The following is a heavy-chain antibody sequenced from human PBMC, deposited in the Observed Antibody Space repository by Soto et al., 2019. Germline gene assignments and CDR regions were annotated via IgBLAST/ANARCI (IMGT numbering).Heavy chain of an antibody. CDR3: VRDGTKTLRDWFDP. V-gene: IGHV4-4*07. CDR1: GASISGFY. D-gene: IGHD1-1*01. J-gene: IGHJ5*02. Sequence: TLSLTCPVSGASISGFYWSWIRKSAGKGLEWIGRIYATGTTDYNPSLKSRVMMSVDTSKKQFSLKLRSVTAADTAVYYCVRDGTKTLRDWFDPWGQGISVTVSS. CDR2: IYATGTT.